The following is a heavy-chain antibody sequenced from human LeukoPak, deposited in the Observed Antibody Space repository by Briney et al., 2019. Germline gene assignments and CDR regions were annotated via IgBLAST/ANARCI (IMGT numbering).Heavy chain of an antibody. Sequence: AGGSLRLSCKGSGYSFTSYWIGWVRQMPGKGLEWMGIIYPGDSDTRYSPSFQGQVTISADKSISTAYLQWSSLKASDTAMYYCARDGDYGDYADDYWGQGTLVTVSS. V-gene: IGHV5-51*01. D-gene: IGHD4-17*01. CDR3: ARDGDYGDYADDY. CDR2: IYPGDSDT. J-gene: IGHJ4*02. CDR1: GYSFTSYW.